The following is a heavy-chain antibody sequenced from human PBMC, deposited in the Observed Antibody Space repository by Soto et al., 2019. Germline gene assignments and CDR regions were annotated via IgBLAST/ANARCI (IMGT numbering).Heavy chain of an antibody. CDR2: INPSGGST. J-gene: IGHJ2*01. Sequence: ASVKVSCKAPGYTFTSYYMHWVRQAPGQGLEWMGIINPSGGSTSYAQKFQGRVTMNRDTSTSTVYMELSSLRSEDTAVYYCARDVGAGDGYNLEWYFDLWGRGTLVTVSS. CDR1: GYTFTSYY. D-gene: IGHD5-12*01. V-gene: IGHV1-46*03. CDR3: ARDVGAGDGYNLEWYFDL.